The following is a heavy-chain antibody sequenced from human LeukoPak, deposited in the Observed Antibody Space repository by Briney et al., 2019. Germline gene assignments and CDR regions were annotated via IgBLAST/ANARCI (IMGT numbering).Heavy chain of an antibody. Sequence: PGGSLRLSCAASGFTFSTFAMIWVRQPPGKGLEWVSSIFPSGGEIHYADSVKGRFTISRDNAKNSLYLQMNSLRAEDTAVYYCTRDGDTGMVGGYYYYMGVWGKGTTVTVSS. V-gene: IGHV3-21*01. CDR2: IFPSGGEI. D-gene: IGHD5-18*01. J-gene: IGHJ6*03. CDR3: TRDGDTGMVGGYYYYMGV. CDR1: GFTFSTFA.